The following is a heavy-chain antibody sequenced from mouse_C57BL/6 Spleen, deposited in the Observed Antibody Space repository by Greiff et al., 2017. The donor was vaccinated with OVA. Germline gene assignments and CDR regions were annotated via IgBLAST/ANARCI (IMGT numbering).Heavy chain of an antibody. J-gene: IGHJ2*01. CDR1: GYTFTEYT. CDR2: FYPGSGSI. Sequence: QVQLQQSGAELVKPGASVKLSCKASGYTFTEYTIHWVKQRSGQGLEWIGWFYPGSGSIKYNEKFKDKATLTADKSSSTVYMALSRLTSEDSAVYFCARHEEHRITTVVAPYFDYWGKGTTLTVSS. CDR3: ARHEEHRITTVVAPYFDY. D-gene: IGHD1-1*01. V-gene: IGHV1-62-2*01.